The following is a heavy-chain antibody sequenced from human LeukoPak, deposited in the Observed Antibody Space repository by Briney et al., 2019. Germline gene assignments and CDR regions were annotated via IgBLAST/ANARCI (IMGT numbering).Heavy chain of an antibody. CDR3: ARDERGYSYGYLYYYYGMDV. V-gene: IGHV3-7*01. J-gene: IGHJ6*02. Sequence: GGSLRLSCAASGFTFSSYWMSWVRQAPGKGLEWVAHIKQDGSEKYYVDSVKGRFTISRDNAKNSLYLQMNSLRAEDTAVYYCARDERGYSYGYLYYYYGMDVWGQGTTVTVSS. CDR1: GFTFSSYW. D-gene: IGHD5-18*01. CDR2: IKQDGSEK.